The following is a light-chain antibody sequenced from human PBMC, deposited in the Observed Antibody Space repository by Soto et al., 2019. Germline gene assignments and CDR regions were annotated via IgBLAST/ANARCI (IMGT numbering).Light chain of an antibody. CDR2: GAS. Sequence: EIVMTQSPATLSVSPWERATLSCRASQSVSSNLAWYQQKPGQAPRLLLYGASTRATGIPARFSGSGSGTEFTLTISSLQSEDFAVYYCQQYDNWPPITFGPGTRLEIK. J-gene: IGKJ5*01. CDR3: QQYDNWPPIT. V-gene: IGKV3-15*01. CDR1: QSVSSN.